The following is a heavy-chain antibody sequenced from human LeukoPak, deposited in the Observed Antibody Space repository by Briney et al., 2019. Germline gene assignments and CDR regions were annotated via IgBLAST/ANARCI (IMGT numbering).Heavy chain of an antibody. V-gene: IGHV5-51*01. CDR2: IYPGDSDT. CDR3: ARQEAPDYYDSSGFIDY. CDR1: GYSFTSYW. D-gene: IGHD3-22*01. Sequence: GESLKISCKGSGYSFTSYWIGWVRQTPGKGLEWMGIIYPGDSDTRYSPSFQGQVTISADKSITTAYLQWSSLKASDTAMYYCARQEAPDYYDSSGFIDYWGQGTLVTVSS. J-gene: IGHJ4*02.